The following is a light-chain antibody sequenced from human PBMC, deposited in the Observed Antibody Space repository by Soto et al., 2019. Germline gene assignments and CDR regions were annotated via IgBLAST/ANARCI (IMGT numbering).Light chain of an antibody. CDR1: QSVRSSN. J-gene: IGKJ4*01. Sequence: EIVLTQSPGTLSLSPGERATLSFMASQSVRSSNLAWYQQKPGQAPRLLIYGASSRATGIPDRFSGSGSGTDFTLTISKLEPEDFAVYYCQQYGSSPLTFGGGTKVDIK. CDR3: QQYGSSPLT. CDR2: GAS. V-gene: IGKV3-20*01.